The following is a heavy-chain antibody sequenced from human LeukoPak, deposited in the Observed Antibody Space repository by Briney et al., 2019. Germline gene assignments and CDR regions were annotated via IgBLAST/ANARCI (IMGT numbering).Heavy chain of an antibody. CDR1: GFTFSSYS. CDR2: ISSSSSYI. D-gene: IGHD1-26*01. Sequence: GGSLRLSCAASGFTFSSYSMNWVRQAPGKGLEWVSSISSSSSYIYYADSVKGRFTISRDNAKNSLYLQMNSLRAEDTVVYYCARDGATPDPYDYWGQGTLVTVSS. V-gene: IGHV3-21*01. CDR3: ARDGATPDPYDY. J-gene: IGHJ4*02.